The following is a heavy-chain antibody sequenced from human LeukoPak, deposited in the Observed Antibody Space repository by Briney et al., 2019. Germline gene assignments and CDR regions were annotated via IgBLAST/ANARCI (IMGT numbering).Heavy chain of an antibody. J-gene: IGHJ6*03. D-gene: IGHD2-2*01. CDR3: ARGEGSTSPYYYYMDV. V-gene: IGHV5-51*01. Sequence: GESLKISCKGSGYSFTSYWIGWVRQMPGKGLEWMGIIYPGDSDTRYSPSFQGQVTISADKSISTAYLQWSSLKASDTAMHDCARGEGSTSPYYYYMDVWGKGTTVTVSS. CDR2: IYPGDSDT. CDR1: GYSFTSYW.